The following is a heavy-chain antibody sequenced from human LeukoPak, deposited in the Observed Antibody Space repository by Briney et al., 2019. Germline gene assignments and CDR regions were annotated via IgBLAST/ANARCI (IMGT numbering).Heavy chain of an antibody. CDR1: GGSISTDASY. CDR2: IYYSGST. V-gene: IGHV4-39*01. CDR3: ARLFSRGWEYHFGLDV. D-gene: IGHD6-19*01. J-gene: IGHJ6*02. Sequence: SETLSLTCTVSGGSISTDASYWAWIRQPPGKGLEWIGSIYYSGSTYYSSSLKSRVTLSVDTSKNQFSLKMSSVTAADTAVFYCARLFSRGWEYHFGLDVWGQGTTVTVS.